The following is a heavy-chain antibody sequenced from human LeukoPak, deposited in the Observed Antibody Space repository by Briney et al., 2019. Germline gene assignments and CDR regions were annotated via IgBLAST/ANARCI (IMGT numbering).Heavy chain of an antibody. Sequence: GASVKVSCKSSAYTFTSYDISWVRQAPGQGLEWMGWINAYNGNTNYTQKLQGRVTMTTDTSTSTAYMELRSLRSDDTAVYYCARDYSGSDCSGGSCYFSERNYYYYYGMDVWGQGTTVTVSS. CDR2: INAYNGNT. CDR1: AYTFTSYD. J-gene: IGHJ6*02. CDR3: ARDYSGSDCSGGSCYFSERNYYYYYGMDV. V-gene: IGHV1-18*01. D-gene: IGHD2-15*01.